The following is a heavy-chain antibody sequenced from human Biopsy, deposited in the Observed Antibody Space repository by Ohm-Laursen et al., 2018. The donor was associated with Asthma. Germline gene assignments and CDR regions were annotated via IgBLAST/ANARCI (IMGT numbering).Heavy chain of an antibody. V-gene: IGHV1-69*13. CDR1: GGTFSNFA. D-gene: IGHD6-19*01. CDR2: IMTVFGTT. J-gene: IGHJ6*02. CDR3: ARCQVGYSSGWSLLLKKIYYSGMDV. Sequence: SVKVSCKAPGGTFSNFAISWVRQAPGQGLEWLGGIMTVFGTTNYAQKFQGRVTITADESTSTAYMEVASLRSENTAIYYCARCQVGYSSGWSLLLKKIYYSGMDVWGQGTTVIVSS.